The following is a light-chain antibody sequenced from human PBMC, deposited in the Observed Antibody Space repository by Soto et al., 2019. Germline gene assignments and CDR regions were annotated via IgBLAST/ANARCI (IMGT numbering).Light chain of an antibody. CDR2: DAS. CDR3: HQRSTWPFT. V-gene: IGKV3-11*01. Sequence: EIVLTQSPATLSLSPGERATRSCRASQSISSYLAWYQQKPDQAPRLPIYDASNRATGIPARFSGSGSGTDFTLTISSLEPEDFAVYYCHQRSTWPFTFGPGTKVDIK. CDR1: QSISSY. J-gene: IGKJ3*01.